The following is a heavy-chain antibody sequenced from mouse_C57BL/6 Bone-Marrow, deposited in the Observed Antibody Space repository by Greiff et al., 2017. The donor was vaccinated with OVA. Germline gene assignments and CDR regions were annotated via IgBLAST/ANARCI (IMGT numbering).Heavy chain of an antibody. CDR1: GFTFSSYA. Sequence: EVKLMESGGGLVKPGGSLKLSCAASGFTFSSYAMSWVRQTPEKRLEWVATISDGGSYTYYPDNVKGRFTISRDNAKNNLYLQMSHLKSEDTAMYYCARANYAMDYWGQGTSVTVSS. V-gene: IGHV5-4*03. CDR2: ISDGGSYT. CDR3: ARANYAMDY. J-gene: IGHJ4*01.